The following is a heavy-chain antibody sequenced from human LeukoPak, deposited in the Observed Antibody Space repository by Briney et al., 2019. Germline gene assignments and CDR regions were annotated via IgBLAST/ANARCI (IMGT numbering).Heavy chain of an antibody. CDR3: AREKYSSCDY. CDR1: GGTFSSYA. V-gene: IGHV1-69*13. CDR2: IIPIFGTA. Sequence: SVTVSCQASGGTFSSYAISWVRQAPGQGLEWMGGIIPIFGTANYAQKFQGRVTIAADESTSTAYMELSSLRSEDTAVYYCAREKYSSCDYWGQGTLVTVSS. D-gene: IGHD6-19*01. J-gene: IGHJ4*02.